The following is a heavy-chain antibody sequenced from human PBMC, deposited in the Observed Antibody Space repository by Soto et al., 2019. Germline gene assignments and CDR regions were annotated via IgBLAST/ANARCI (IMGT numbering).Heavy chain of an antibody. CDR3: ARPTYYYGSGSSEYYYYYGLDV. CDR1: GFTFSSYS. V-gene: IGHV3-48*01. J-gene: IGHJ6*02. D-gene: IGHD3-10*01. Sequence: GASLRLSCAASGFTFSSYSMNWVRQAPGEGLEWVSYISSSGRTIYYADSVKGRFTISRDNAKNSLYLQMNSLRAEDTAVYYCARPTYYYGSGSSEYYYYYGLDVWGQGT. CDR2: ISSSGRTI.